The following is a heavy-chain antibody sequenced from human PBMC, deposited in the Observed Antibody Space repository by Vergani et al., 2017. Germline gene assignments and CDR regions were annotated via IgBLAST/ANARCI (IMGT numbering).Heavy chain of an antibody. CDR2: IIPIFGTA. J-gene: IGHJ6*03. CDR1: GGTFSSYA. D-gene: IGHD2-2*02. Sequence: QVQLVQSGAEVKKPGSSVKVSCKASGGTFSSYAISWVRQAPGQGLEWMGGIIPIFGTANYAQKFQGRVTITADESTSTAYMELRSLRSEDTAVYYCVVGYCSSTSCYTTYYYYYMDVWGKGTTVTVSS. V-gene: IGHV1-69*01. CDR3: VVGYCSSTSCYTTYYYYYMDV.